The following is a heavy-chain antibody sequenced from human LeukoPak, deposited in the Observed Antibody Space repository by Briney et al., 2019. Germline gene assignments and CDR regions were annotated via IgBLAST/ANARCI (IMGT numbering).Heavy chain of an antibody. CDR3: ARENTGSYREFDY. J-gene: IGHJ4*02. CDR1: GGSISSYY. V-gene: IGHV4-4*07. Sequence: PSETLSLTCTASGGSISSYYWSWIRQPAGKGLEWIGRIYTGGSTNYNPSLKSRVTMSVDSSNNQFSLKLSSVTAADTAVYYCARENTGSYREFDYRGQGTLVTVSS. CDR2: IYTGGST. D-gene: IGHD1-26*01.